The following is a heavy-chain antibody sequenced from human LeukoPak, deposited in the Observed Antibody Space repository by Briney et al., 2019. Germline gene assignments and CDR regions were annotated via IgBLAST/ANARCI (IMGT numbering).Heavy chain of an antibody. V-gene: IGHV3-11*04. Sequence: PGGSLRLSCAASGFTFSDYYMSWIRQAPGKGLEWVSYISSSGSTIYYADSVRGRFTISRDNAKNSLYLQMNSLRAEDTAVYYCARDGLHDYAWGSYRQGTFDYWGQGTLVTVSS. CDR2: ISSSGSTI. D-gene: IGHD3-16*02. J-gene: IGHJ4*02. CDR3: ARDGLHDYAWGSYRQGTFDY. CDR1: GFTFSDYY.